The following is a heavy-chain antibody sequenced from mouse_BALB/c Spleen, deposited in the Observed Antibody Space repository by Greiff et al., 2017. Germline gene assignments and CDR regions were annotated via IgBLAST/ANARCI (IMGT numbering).Heavy chain of an antibody. CDR3: VSLSFDY. Sequence: EVKLVESGGGLVQPKGSLKLSCAASGFTFNTYAMNWVRQPPGKGLEWVARIRSKSNNYATYYADSVKDRFTISRDDSQSMLYLQMNNLKTEDTAMYYCVSLSFDYWGEGTTLTVSS. V-gene: IGHV10-1*02. J-gene: IGHJ2*01. CDR1: GFTFNTYA. CDR2: IRSKSNNYAT.